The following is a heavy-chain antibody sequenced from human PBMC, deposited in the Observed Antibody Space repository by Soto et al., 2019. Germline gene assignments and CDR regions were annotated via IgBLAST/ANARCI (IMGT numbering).Heavy chain of an antibody. Sequence: QVQLVQSGAEVKKPGSSVKVSCKASGGTFSSYAISWVRQAPGQGLEWMGGIIPISGTANYAKKFQGRVTIPADESTSTAYMELSSLRSEDTAVYYCARSQGSSTSLEIYYYYYYGRDVWGQGTTVTVSS. V-gene: IGHV1-69*01. CDR3: ARSQGSSTSLEIYYYYYYGRDV. D-gene: IGHD2-2*01. CDR2: IIPISGTA. CDR1: GGTFSSYA. J-gene: IGHJ6*02.